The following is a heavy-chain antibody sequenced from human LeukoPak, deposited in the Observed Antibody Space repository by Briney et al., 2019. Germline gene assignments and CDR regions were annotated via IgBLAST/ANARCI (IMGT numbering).Heavy chain of an antibody. Sequence: SETLSLTCAVSGASISGSGYYLGWIRQPPGKGLEWIGDIYYTGSTYYNASLQSRVTISIDTSKNQFSLRLNSVTAADTAMYYCVKSGGYGLIDYWGQGTLVTVSS. CDR2: IYYTGST. CDR1: GASISGSGYY. J-gene: IGHJ4*02. CDR3: VKSGGYGLIDY. D-gene: IGHD1-26*01. V-gene: IGHV4-39*01.